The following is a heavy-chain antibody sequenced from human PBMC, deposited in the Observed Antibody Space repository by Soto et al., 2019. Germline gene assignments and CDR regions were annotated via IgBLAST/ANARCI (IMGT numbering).Heavy chain of an antibody. D-gene: IGHD3-16*01. CDR3: AKDIYDEAHYYYGMDV. V-gene: IGHV1-69*13. Sequence: SVKLSCKDSGGTLSSYAISWVRQAPRQGLEWMGGIIPIFGTANYAQKFQGRVTITADESTSTAYMELSSLRSEDTALYYCAKDIYDEAHYYYGMDVWGQGTTVTVSS. CDR1: GGTLSSYA. CDR2: IIPIFGTA. J-gene: IGHJ6*02.